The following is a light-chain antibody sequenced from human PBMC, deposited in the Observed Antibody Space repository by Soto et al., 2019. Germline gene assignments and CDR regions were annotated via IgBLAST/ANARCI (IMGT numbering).Light chain of an antibody. CDR2: EVT. CDR1: SSDVGGYNF. CDR3: SSYAGSKNIV. Sequence: QSALTQPPSASGSPGRSVTISCTGASSDVGGYNFVSWYQQHPGKAPKLLIYEVTKRPSGVPDRFYGSRSGNTASLTVSGLQAEDEADYYCSSYAGSKNIVFGTGTKVTVL. V-gene: IGLV2-8*01. J-gene: IGLJ1*01.